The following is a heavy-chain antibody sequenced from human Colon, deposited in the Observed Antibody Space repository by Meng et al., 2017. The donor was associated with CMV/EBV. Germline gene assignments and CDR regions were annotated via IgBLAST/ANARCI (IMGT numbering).Heavy chain of an antibody. V-gene: IGHV4-39*07. CDR2: IYYGGDT. CDR1: GGSIRSSNNY. CDR3: ARDLQGQLPYYYYGMDV. Sequence: SETLSLTCTVSGGSIRSSNNYWGWIRQPPGKGLEWIGSIYYGGDTYYNPSLKSRVTISVDTSKNQFSLKLSSVTAADTAVYYCARDLQGQLPYYYYGMDVWGQGTTVTVSS. J-gene: IGHJ6*02. D-gene: IGHD2-2*01.